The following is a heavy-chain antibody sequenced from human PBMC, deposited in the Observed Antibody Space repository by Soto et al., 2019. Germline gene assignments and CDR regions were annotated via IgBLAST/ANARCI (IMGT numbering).Heavy chain of an antibody. CDR3: AKDLKSGWSIPNWFDP. J-gene: IGHJ5*02. CDR1: GFSFSSYG. CDR2: ISYDGSNK. V-gene: IGHV3-30*18. D-gene: IGHD6-19*01. Sequence: PGGSLRLSCAASGFSFSSYGMHWFRQAPGKGLEWVAVISYDGSNKYYADSVKGRFTISRDNSKNTLYLQMNSLRAEDTAVYYCAKDLKSGWSIPNWFDPWGQGTLVTVSS.